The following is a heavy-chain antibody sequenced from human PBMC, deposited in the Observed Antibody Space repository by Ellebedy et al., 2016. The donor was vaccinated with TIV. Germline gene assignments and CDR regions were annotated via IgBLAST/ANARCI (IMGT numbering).Heavy chain of an antibody. CDR3: ARFGEYMGNDY. Sequence: GSLRLSCTVSGGSISSSSYYWGWIRQPPGKGLEWIGSIYYSGSTYYNPSLKSRVTISVDTSKNQFSLKLSSVTAADTAVYYCARFGEYMGNDYWGQGTLVTVSS. V-gene: IGHV4-39*07. D-gene: IGHD3-10*01. J-gene: IGHJ4*02. CDR2: IYYSGST. CDR1: GGSISSSSYY.